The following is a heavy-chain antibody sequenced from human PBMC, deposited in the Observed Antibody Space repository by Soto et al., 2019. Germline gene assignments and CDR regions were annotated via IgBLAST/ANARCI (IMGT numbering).Heavy chain of an antibody. V-gene: IGHV1-58*01. CDR2: IVVGSGNT. J-gene: IGHJ6*02. CDR1: GFTFTSSA. Sequence: SVKVSCKASGFTFTSSAVQWVRQARGQRLEWIGWIVVGSGNTNYAQKFQERVTITRDMSTSTAYMELSSLRSEDTAVYYCAATSVGATPEYYYYYYGMDVWGQGTTVTVSS. CDR3: AATSVGATPEYYYYYYGMDV. D-gene: IGHD1-26*01.